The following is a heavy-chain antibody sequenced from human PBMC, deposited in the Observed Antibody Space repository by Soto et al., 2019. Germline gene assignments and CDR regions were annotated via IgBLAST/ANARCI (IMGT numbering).Heavy chain of an antibody. CDR2: IYYSGST. V-gene: IGHV4-59*01. J-gene: IGHJ4*02. D-gene: IGHD6-19*01. CDR1: GGSISSYY. Sequence: SETLSLTCTVSGGSISSYYWSWIRQPPGKGLEWIGYIYYSGSTNYNPSLKSRVTISVDTSKNQFSLKLSSVTAADTAVYYCARGDRYSSGWYGYYWGQGTLVTVSS. CDR3: ARGDRYSSGWYGYY.